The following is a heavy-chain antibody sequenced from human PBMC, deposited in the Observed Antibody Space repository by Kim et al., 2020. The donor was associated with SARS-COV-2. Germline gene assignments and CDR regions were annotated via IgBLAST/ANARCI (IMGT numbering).Heavy chain of an antibody. CDR1: GFTFSSYG. CDR3: ANTYYYGSGTRSQDAFDI. V-gene: IGHV3-33*06. D-gene: IGHD3-10*01. CDR2: IWYDGSNK. J-gene: IGHJ3*02. Sequence: GVSLRLSCAASGFTFSSYGMHWVRQAPGKGLEWVAVIWYDGSNKYYADSVKGRFTTSRDNSKNTLYLQMNSLRAEDTAVYYCANTYYYGSGTRSQDAFDIWGQGTMVTVSS.